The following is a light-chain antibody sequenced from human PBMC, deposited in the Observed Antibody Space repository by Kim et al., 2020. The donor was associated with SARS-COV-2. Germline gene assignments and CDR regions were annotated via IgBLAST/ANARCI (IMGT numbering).Light chain of an antibody. CDR3: QVWDVSSSHYV. CDR1: NIGGRT. Sequence: SYELTQPPSVSVAPGKTASITCGVDNIGGRTVHWYQQRPGQAPVVVIYYNSERPSGIPERFSGSNSGNTATLTISRVEAGDEADYYCQVWDVSSSHYVFGTGTKAPS. CDR2: YNS. J-gene: IGLJ1*01. V-gene: IGLV3-21*04.